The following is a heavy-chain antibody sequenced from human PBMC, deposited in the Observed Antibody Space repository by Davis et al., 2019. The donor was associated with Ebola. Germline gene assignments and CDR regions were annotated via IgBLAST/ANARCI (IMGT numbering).Heavy chain of an antibody. J-gene: IGHJ3*02. CDR1: GYTFTNYY. D-gene: IGHD1-26*01. V-gene: IGHV1-46*01. CDR3: ARTSIVGTTTTASDI. CDR2: INPNDGRT. Sequence: ASVKVSCKTSGYTFTNYYMHWVRQAPGQGLEWMGMINPNDGRTIYAQKFQGRVTVTRDTSTTTVYMDLSSLRSDDTAVYFCARTSIVGTTTTASDIWGQGTKVTVSS.